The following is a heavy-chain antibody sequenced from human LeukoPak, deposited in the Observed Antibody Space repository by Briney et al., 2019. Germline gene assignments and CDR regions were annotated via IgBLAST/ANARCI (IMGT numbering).Heavy chain of an antibody. J-gene: IGHJ4*02. Sequence: GGSLRLSCAASGFTFSSYAMSWVRQAPGKGLEWVSAISGSGGSTYYADSVKGRFIISRDNSKNTLYLQMNSLRAEDTAVYYCARSPYDYVWGSYRSHDYWGQGTLVTVSS. V-gene: IGHV3-23*01. CDR1: GFTFSSYA. CDR3: ARSPYDYVWGSYRSHDY. D-gene: IGHD3-16*02. CDR2: ISGSGGST.